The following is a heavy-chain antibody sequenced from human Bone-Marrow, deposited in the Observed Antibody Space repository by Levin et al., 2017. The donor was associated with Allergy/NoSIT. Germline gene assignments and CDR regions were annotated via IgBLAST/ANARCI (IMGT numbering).Heavy chain of an antibody. D-gene: IGHD2-2*01. V-gene: IGHV4-59*08. J-gene: IGHJ6*02. CDR2: IYYSGST. CDR1: GGSISSYY. Sequence: SETLSLTCTVSGGSISSYYWSWIRQPPGKGLEWIGYIYYSGSTNYNPSLKSRVTISVDTSKNQFSLKLSSVTAADTAVYYCARHIAGISNCSSTSCSYYYYYGMDVWGQGTTVTVSS. CDR3: ARHIAGISNCSSTSCSYYYYYGMDV.